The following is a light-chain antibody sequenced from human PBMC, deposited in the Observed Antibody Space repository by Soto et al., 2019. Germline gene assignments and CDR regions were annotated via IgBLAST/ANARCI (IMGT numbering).Light chain of an antibody. CDR1: QSVSSY. Sequence: EIVLTQSPATLSLSPGERATLSCRASQSVSSYLAWYQQKPGQAPRLLIYDASNRATGVPARFSGSGSGTDFTLSISSLEPEEFAAYYCQQRNNWPITFGPGTKVEIK. CDR3: QQRNNWPIT. J-gene: IGKJ3*01. CDR2: DAS. V-gene: IGKV3-11*01.